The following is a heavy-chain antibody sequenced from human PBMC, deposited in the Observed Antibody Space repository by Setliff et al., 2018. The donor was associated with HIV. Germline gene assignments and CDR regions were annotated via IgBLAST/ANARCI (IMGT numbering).Heavy chain of an antibody. CDR3: ARVRSWNFVGGMDV. D-gene: IGHD1-7*01. V-gene: IGHV3-30*03. Sequence: LRLSCAASGFTFSTYAMHWVRQAPGEGLEWVAVISSDGSRKEFVDSVKGRFTISRDSSKDTVSLEMDSLRGEDTAVYYCARVRSWNFVGGMDVWGQGTTVTVSS. CDR1: GFTFSTYA. J-gene: IGHJ6*02. CDR2: ISSDGSRK.